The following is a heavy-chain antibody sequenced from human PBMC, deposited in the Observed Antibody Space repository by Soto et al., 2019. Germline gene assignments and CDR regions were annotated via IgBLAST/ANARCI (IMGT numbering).Heavy chain of an antibody. D-gene: IGHD3-16*01. CDR3: AIYAKSRSYAYAFNY. V-gene: IGHV4-38-2*01. J-gene: IGHJ4*02. Sequence: SETLYLTCSVSGYSLSSGHHWGWIRQPPGKGLEWIGSIYHGGSTYFNPSLKSRLPISVDRSKSQFSLKLSSVTAADTAVYYCAIYAKSRSYAYAFNYCGEGAQVTLS. CDR1: GYSLSSGHH. CDR2: IYHGGST.